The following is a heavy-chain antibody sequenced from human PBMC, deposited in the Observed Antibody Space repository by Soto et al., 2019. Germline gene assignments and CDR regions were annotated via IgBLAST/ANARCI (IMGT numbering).Heavy chain of an antibody. V-gene: IGHV3-9*01. Sequence: EVQLVESGGGLVQPGRSLRLSCAASGFTFDDYAMHWVRQAPGKGLEWVSGISWNSGSIGYADSVKGRFTISRDNAKNSLYLQMNSLRAEDTALYYCAKEVFKVYYYGMDVWGQGTTVTVSS. CDR3: AKEVFKVYYYGMDV. CDR2: ISWNSGSI. CDR1: GFTFDDYA. J-gene: IGHJ6*02.